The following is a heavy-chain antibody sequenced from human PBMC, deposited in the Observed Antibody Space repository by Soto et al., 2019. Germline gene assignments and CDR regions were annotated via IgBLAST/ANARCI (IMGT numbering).Heavy chain of an antibody. CDR3: ARFKRTYYYGSGSYYDAFDI. V-gene: IGHV4-34*01. CDR2: INHSGST. J-gene: IGHJ3*02. CDR1: GGSFSGYY. D-gene: IGHD3-10*01. Sequence: SETLSLTCAVYGGSFSGYYWSLIRQPPGKGLEWIGEINHSGSTNYNPSLKSRVTISVGTSKNQFSLKLSSVTAADTAVYYCARFKRTYYYGSGSYYDAFDIWGQGTMVTVSS.